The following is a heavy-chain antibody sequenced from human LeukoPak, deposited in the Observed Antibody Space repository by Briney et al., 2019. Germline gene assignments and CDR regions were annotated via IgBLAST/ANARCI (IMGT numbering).Heavy chain of an antibody. CDR3: ARDRVGATAMDV. D-gene: IGHD1-26*01. CDR2: ISSSSGTI. V-gene: IGHV3-48*01. CDR1: GFTFSSYS. J-gene: IGHJ6*03. Sequence: PGGSLRLSCAASGFTFSSYSMNWVRQAPGKGLEWVSYISSSSGTIYYADSVKGRFTISRDNAKNSLYLQMNSLRAEDTAVYYCARDRVGATAMDVWGKGTTVTVSS.